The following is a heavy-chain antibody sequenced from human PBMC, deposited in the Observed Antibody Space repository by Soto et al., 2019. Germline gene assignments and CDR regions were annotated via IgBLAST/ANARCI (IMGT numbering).Heavy chain of an antibody. J-gene: IGHJ4*02. D-gene: IGHD7-27*01. Sequence: ASVKVSCKASGYAFTTYDINWMRQATGQGLEWIGWMDPNSGDTGYAQKFQGRVTMTRDTSISTAYMELSSLRSEDTALYYCARNMRKTGDFDYWGQGTLVTVSS. CDR1: GYAFTTYD. CDR2: MDPNSGDT. V-gene: IGHV1-8*01. CDR3: ARNMRKTGDFDY.